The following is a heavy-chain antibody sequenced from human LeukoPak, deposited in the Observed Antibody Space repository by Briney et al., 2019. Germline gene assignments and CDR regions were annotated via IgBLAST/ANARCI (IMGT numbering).Heavy chain of an antibody. D-gene: IGHD3-3*02. J-gene: IGHJ4*02. V-gene: IGHV4-34*01. Sequence: SETLSLTCSVSGGLFSGYYWSWIRQSPGKGLEWIGEINHTGDTNYNPSLQSRVSTSIDTSKRQFSLRLISVTAADTAVYYCARKPHRVLVPGPPDFWGQGILVTVSS. CDR1: GGLFSGYY. CDR3: ARKPHRVLVPGPPDF. CDR2: INHTGDT.